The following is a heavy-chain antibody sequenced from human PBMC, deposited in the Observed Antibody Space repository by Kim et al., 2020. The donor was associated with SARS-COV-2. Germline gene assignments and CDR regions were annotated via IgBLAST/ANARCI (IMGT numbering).Heavy chain of an antibody. CDR2: ISYDGSNN. CDR1: GFTFSSYG. V-gene: IGHV3-33*05. J-gene: IGHJ6*02. CDR3: ARDRTGYSSGGTYYYYGMDV. D-gene: IGHD6-19*01. Sequence: GGSLRLSCAASGFTFSSYGMHWVRQAPGKGLEWVAVISYDGSNNHTADSVKGRFTISRDNSKNTLYLQLNSLRAEDTAVYYCARDRTGYSSGGTYYYYGMDVWGQGTTVTVSS.